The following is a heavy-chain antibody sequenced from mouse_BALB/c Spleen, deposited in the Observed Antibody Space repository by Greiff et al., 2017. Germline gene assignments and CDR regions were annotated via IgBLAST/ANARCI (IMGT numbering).Heavy chain of an antibody. CDR3: ARFYRRDAMDY. J-gene: IGHJ4*01. Sequence: EVMLVESGGGLVQPGGSRKLSCAASGFTFSDYGMAWVRQAPGKGPEWVAFISNLAYSIYYADTVTGRFTISRENAKNTLYLEMSSLRSEDTAMYYCARFYRRDAMDYWGQGTSVTVSS. CDR1: GFTFSDYG. V-gene: IGHV5-15*02. CDR2: ISNLAYSI. D-gene: IGHD2-12*01.